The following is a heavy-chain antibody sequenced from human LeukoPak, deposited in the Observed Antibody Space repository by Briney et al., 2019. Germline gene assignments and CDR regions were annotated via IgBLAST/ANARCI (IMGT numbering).Heavy chain of an antibody. CDR3: ARRYYYYMGV. Sequence: SETLSLTCAVYGGSFSGYYWSWIRQSPGKGLEWIGEINHSGSTNYNPSLKSRVTISVDTSKNQFSLKLSSVTAADTAVYYCARRYYYYMGVWGKGTTVTVSS. CDR1: GGSFSGYY. J-gene: IGHJ6*03. CDR2: INHSGST. V-gene: IGHV4-34*01.